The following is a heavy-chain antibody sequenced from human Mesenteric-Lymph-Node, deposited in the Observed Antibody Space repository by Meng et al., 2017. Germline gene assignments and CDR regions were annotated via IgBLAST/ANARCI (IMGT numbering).Heavy chain of an antibody. Sequence: QVHLPESGSGLVRPSRTLSLTCGVSGDSITSGDYSWTWIRQPPGKGLEWIGYIYHGVNIYYTPSLRSRVTISVDKSRNQFSLKLTSVSAADTAVYYCVRDTRRGGGWFDPWGQGTLVTVSS. V-gene: IGHV4-30-2*01. D-gene: IGHD3-10*01. J-gene: IGHJ5*02. CDR2: IYHGVNI. CDR1: GDSITSGDYS. CDR3: VRDTRRGGGWFDP.